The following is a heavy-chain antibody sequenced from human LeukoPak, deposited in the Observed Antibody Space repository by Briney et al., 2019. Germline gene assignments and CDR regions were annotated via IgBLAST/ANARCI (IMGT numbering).Heavy chain of an antibody. V-gene: IGHV1-69*05. J-gene: IGHJ4*02. CDR2: IIPIFGTA. Sequence: EASVKVSCKASGGTFSSYAISWVRQAPGQGLEWMGGIIPIFGTANCAQKFQGRVTITTDESTSTAYMELSSLRSEDTAVYYCARSDCSSTSCYYFDYWGQGTLVTVSS. CDR3: ARSDCSSTSCYYFDY. CDR1: GGTFSSYA. D-gene: IGHD2-2*01.